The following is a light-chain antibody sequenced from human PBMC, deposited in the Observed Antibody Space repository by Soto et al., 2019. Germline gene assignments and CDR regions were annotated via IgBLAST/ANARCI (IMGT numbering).Light chain of an antibody. Sequence: QSALTQPASVSGSPGQPITISCTGTSSDVGGYNYVSWYQQHPGKAPKLMIYEVSNRPSGVSNRFSCSKSGNTASLTISGLRAEVEADYYCSAFTSSSTYVFGSGTKVTVL. CDR3: SAFTSSSTYV. V-gene: IGLV2-14*01. CDR2: EVS. CDR1: SSDVGGYNY. J-gene: IGLJ1*01.